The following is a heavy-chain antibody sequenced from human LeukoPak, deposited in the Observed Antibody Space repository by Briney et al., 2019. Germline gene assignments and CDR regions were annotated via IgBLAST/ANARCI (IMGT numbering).Heavy chain of an antibody. D-gene: IGHD2-15*01. V-gene: IGHV3-33*01. J-gene: IGHJ6*02. CDR2: IWYDGSNK. CDR1: GFTFSSYG. Sequence: PGRSLRLSCAASGFTFSSYGMHWVRQAPGKGLEWVAVIWYDGSNKYYADSVKGRFTISRDNSKNTLYLQMNSLRAEDTAVYYCARDRNRSGRSVDYGMDVWGQGTTVTVSS. CDR3: ARDRNRSGRSVDYGMDV.